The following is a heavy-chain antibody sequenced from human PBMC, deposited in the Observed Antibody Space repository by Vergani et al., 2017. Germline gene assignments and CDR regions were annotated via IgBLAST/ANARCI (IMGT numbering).Heavy chain of an antibody. J-gene: IGHJ6*02. D-gene: IGHD3-22*01. CDR3: ARGSHYYYDSIPAWYYYGMDV. Sequence: QVQLPESGPGLVKPSETLSLTCTVSGGSISSYYWSWIRQPPGKGLEWIGYIYYSGSTNYNPSLKSRVTISVDTSKNQFSLKLSSVTAADTAVYYCARGSHYYYDSIPAWYYYGMDVWGQGTTVTVSS. CDR2: IYYSGST. V-gene: IGHV4-59*01. CDR1: GGSISSYY.